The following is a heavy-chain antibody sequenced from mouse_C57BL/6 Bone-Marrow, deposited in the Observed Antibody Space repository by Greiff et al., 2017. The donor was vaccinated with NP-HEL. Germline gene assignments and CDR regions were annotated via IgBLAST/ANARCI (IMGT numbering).Heavy chain of an antibody. CDR3: ARGGYRKY. V-gene: IGHV1-4*01. J-gene: IGHJ2*01. CDR1: GYTFTSYT. D-gene: IGHD2-12*01. CDR2: INPSSGYT. Sequence: VQGVESGAELARPGASVKMSCKASGYTFTSYTMHWVKQRPGQGLEWIGYINPSSGYTKYNQKFKDKATLTADKSSSTAYMQLSSLTSEDSAVYYCARGGYRKYWGQGTTLTVSS.